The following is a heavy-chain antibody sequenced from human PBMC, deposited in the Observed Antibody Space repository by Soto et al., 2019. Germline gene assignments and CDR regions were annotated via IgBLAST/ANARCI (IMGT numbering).Heavy chain of an antibody. D-gene: IGHD3-22*01. CDR3: ARSLYYDSSGSDFDY. Sequence: ASVKVSCKASGYTFTSYGISWVRQAPGQGLEWMGWISGNNDNTNYAQSLQGRVTMTTDSSTSTAYMELRSLGSDDTAVYYCARSLYYDSSGSDFDYWGQGTLVTVSS. J-gene: IGHJ4*02. V-gene: IGHV1-18*01. CDR1: GYTFTSYG. CDR2: ISGNNDNT.